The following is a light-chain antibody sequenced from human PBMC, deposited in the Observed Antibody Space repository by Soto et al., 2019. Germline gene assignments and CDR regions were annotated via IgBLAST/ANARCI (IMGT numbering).Light chain of an antibody. CDR2: GAS. Sequence: EIVMTQSPSTLSVSPGERATLSCRASQGVSSNLAWYQHKPGQAPRLVIYGASTRATGIPVRFSASGSGTDFSLIIISLQSEDLAVVDSHQYNNCPPKQYTFGQGTKLEIK. CDR1: QGVSSN. J-gene: IGKJ2*01. CDR3: HQYNNCPPKQYT. V-gene: IGKV3-15*01.